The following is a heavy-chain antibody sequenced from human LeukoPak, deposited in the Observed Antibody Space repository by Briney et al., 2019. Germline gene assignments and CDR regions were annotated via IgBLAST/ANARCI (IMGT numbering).Heavy chain of an antibody. V-gene: IGHV3-23*01. J-gene: IGHJ6*02. CDR3: ARGIARLGMDV. D-gene: IGHD2-15*01. CDR2: ITRGGAKT. Sequence: QAGGSLRLSCAASGFTFSSYDMSWVRQAPGKGLEWVSSITRGGAKTFYADSVMGRFTISRDNAKNSLYLQMNSLRAGDTAVYYCARGIARLGMDVWGQGTTVTVSS. CDR1: GFTFSSYD.